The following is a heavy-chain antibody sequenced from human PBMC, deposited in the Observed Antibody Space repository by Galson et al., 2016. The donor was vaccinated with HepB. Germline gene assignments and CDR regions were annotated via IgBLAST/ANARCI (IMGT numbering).Heavy chain of an antibody. CDR3: AKDPSRLLEAGRLDS. V-gene: IGHV3-30*18. Sequence: SLRLSCAASGFTVRSNYMTWVRQAPGKGLDWVAVISHNGNYKYYADSVKGRFTISRDNSKTTVYLQMNSLRAEDTAVYYCAKDPSRLLEAGRLDSWGQGTLVTVSS. J-gene: IGHJ4*02. CDR1: GFTVRSNY. D-gene: IGHD6-19*01. CDR2: ISHNGNYK.